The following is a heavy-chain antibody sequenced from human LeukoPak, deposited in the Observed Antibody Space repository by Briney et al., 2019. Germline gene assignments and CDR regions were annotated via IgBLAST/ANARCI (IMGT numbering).Heavy chain of an antibody. D-gene: IGHD1-26*01. CDR2: ISGSGGST. CDR1: GFTFSSYA. Sequence: GGSLILSCASSGFTFSSYAMSWVRQAPGKGLEWVSAISGSGGSTYYADSVKGRFTISRDNSKNTLYLQMNSLRAEDTAVYYCALLGRELTLDYWGQGTLVTVSS. V-gene: IGHV3-23*01. J-gene: IGHJ4*02. CDR3: ALLGRELTLDY.